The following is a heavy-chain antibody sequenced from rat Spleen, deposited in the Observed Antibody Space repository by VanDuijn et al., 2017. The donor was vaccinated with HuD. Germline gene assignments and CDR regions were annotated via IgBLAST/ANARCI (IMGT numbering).Heavy chain of an antibody. J-gene: IGHJ3*01. Sequence: EVQLVESGGGLVQPGRSLKFSCAASGFTFSDYAMAWVRQAPKKGLEWVATIIYDGSSTYYRDSVKGRFTVSRDDAESTLYLQMDSLRSEDTAAYYCATHGGLYNWFAYWGQGTLVTVSS. CDR2: IIYDGSST. CDR3: ATHGGLYNWFAY. CDR1: GFTFSDYA. V-gene: IGHV5-17*01.